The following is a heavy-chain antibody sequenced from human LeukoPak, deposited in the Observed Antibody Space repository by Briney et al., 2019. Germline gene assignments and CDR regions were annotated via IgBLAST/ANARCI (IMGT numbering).Heavy chain of an antibody. CDR2: ISSNGGST. CDR1: GFTFSSYA. CDR3: AKPADYYDSSGYYYRQYYFDY. D-gene: IGHD3-22*01. Sequence: AGGSLRLSCSASGFTFSSYAMHWVRQAPGKGLEYVSAISSNGGSTYYADSVKGRFTISRDNSKNTLYLQMNSLRAEDTAVYYCAKPADYYDSSGYYYRQYYFDYWGQGTLVTVSS. V-gene: IGHV3-64*04. J-gene: IGHJ4*02.